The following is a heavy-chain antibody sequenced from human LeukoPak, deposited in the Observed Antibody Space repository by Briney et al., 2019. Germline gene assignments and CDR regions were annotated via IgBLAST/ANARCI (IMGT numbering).Heavy chain of an antibody. J-gene: IGHJ6*03. CDR2: IYTSGST. D-gene: IGHD6-19*01. CDR3: ARDWADSSGWPHMDV. Sequence: SETLSLTCTVSGGSISSSSYYWGWIRQPAGKGLEWIGRIYTSGSTNYNPSLKSRVTISVDTSKNQFSLKLSSVTAADTAVYYCARDWADSSGWPHMDVWGKGTTVTVSS. V-gene: IGHV4-61*02. CDR1: GGSISSSSYY.